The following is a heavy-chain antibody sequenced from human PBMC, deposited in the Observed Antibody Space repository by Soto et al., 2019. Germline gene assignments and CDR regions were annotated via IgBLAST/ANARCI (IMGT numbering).Heavy chain of an antibody. CDR2: ISSSGSTI. V-gene: IGHV3-48*03. CDR3: ARGPWSDTAPNWFDP. Sequence: GGSLRLSCAASGFTFSSYEMNWVRQAPGKGLEWVSYISSSGSTIYYADSVKGRFTISRDNAKNSLYLQMNSLRAEDTAVYYCARGPWSDTAPNWFDPWGQGTLVTVSS. CDR1: GFTFSSYE. D-gene: IGHD5-18*01. J-gene: IGHJ5*02.